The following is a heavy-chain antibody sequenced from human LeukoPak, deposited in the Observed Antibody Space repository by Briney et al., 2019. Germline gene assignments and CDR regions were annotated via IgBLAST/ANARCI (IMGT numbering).Heavy chain of an antibody. J-gene: IGHJ4*02. D-gene: IGHD5-18*01. V-gene: IGHV4-38-2*02. CDR3: AGEAYTAMAIFDY. CDR2: IYHSGST. Sequence: SETLSLTCTVSGYSISSGYYWGWIRQPPGKGLEWIGSIYHSGSTYYNPSLKSRVTISVDTSKNQFSLKLSSVTAADTAVYYCAGEAYTAMAIFDYWGQGTLVTVSS. CDR1: GYSISSGYY.